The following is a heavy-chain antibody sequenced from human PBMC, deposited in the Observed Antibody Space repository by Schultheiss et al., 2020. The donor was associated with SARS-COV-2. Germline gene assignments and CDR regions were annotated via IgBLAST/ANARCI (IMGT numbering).Heavy chain of an antibody. CDR2: ISGSGGST. CDR3: ARPMGRSYGMDV. Sequence: GGSLRLSCTVSGGSVSSGSYYWSWVRQAPGKGLEWVSAISGSGGSTYYADSVKGRFTISRDNSKNTLYLQMNSLRAEDTAVYYCARPMGRSYGMDVWGQGTTVTVSS. CDR1: GGSVSSGSYY. J-gene: IGHJ6*02. D-gene: IGHD3-10*01. V-gene: IGHV3-23*01.